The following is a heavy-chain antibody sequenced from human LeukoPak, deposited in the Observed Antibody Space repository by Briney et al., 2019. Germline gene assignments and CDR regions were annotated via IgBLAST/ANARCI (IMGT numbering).Heavy chain of an antibody. CDR3: ARESFTTVTSATDAFDI. CDR2: INPNSGGT. J-gene: IGHJ3*02. CDR1: GYIFTDYY. D-gene: IGHD4-17*01. V-gene: IGHV1-2*02. Sequence: ASVKVSCKASGYIFTDYYMHWVRQAPGQGLEWMGWINPNSGGTTYAHNFQGRVTMTRDTSISTAYMELSMLRSDDTAVYYCARESFTTVTSATDAFDIWGQGTMVTVSS.